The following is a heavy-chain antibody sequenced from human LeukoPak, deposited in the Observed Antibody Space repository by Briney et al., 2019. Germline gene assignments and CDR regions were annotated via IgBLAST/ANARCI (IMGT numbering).Heavy chain of an antibody. CDR3: RRGGGWLIDF. V-gene: IGHV4-61*01. J-gene: IGHJ4*02. Sequence: SETLSLTCDVSGDTGASSGSYWSGWFRQPPGKGREWIGYVHSSGSTKYNSSLGSRVTISMDTSRNQFSVKLSSVPAADTAVYFERRGGGWLIDFWGRGTLVTVSS. CDR2: VHSSGST. CDR1: GDTGASSGSYW. D-gene: IGHD5-24*01.